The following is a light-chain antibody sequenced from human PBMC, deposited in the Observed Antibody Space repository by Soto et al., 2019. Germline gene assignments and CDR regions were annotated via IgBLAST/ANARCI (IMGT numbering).Light chain of an antibody. CDR2: KAS. CDR3: QQYNSYPIT. J-gene: IGKJ5*01. V-gene: IGKV1-5*03. Sequence: DIPMTQSPSTLSASVGDRVTITCRASQSISSWLAWYQQKPGKAPKLLIYKASSLESGVPSRFSGSGSGTEFTLTISSLQPDDFATYYCQQYNSYPITFGQRTRLEIK. CDR1: QSISSW.